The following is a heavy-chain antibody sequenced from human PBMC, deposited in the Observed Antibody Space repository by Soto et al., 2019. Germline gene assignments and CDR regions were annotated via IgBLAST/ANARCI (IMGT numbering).Heavy chain of an antibody. V-gene: IGHV3-7*01. CDR1: GFTFSSYW. Sequence: EVQLVESGGGLVQPGGSLRLSCAASGFTFSSYWMSWVRQAPGKGLEWVANIKQEGSEKYYVDSVKGRFTIARDNAKNSLYLQLSRLRVVETEGDYCASHVNWGQGTLVTFSS. CDR2: IKQEGSEK. J-gene: IGHJ4*02. CDR3: ASHVN.